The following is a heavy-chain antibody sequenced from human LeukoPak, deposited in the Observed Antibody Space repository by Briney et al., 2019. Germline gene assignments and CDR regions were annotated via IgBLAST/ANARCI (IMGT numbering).Heavy chain of an antibody. CDR1: GYTFTSYA. D-gene: IGHD3-22*01. Sequence: VASVKVSCKAFGYTFTSYAMHWVRQAPGQRLEWMGWINAGNGNTKYSQKFQGRVTITRDTSASTAYMELSSLRSEDTAVYYCARSPPYYYDSSGYPRLGYWGQGTLVTVSS. J-gene: IGHJ4*02. V-gene: IGHV1-3*01. CDR2: INAGNGNT. CDR3: ARSPPYYYDSSGYPRLGY.